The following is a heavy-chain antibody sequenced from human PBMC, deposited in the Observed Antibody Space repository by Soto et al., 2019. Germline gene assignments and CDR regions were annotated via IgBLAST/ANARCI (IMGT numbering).Heavy chain of an antibody. CDR3: AISRWYMYYFDY. CDR1: GLSLSNARMG. D-gene: IGHD6-13*01. Sequence: SGPTLVNPTETLTLTCTVSGLSLSNARMGVSWIRQPPGKALEWLAHIFSNDEKSYSTSLKSRLTISKDTSKSQVVLTMTNMDPVETATYYCAISRWYMYYFDYWGQGNLVTVA. CDR2: IFSNDEK. V-gene: IGHV2-26*01. J-gene: IGHJ4*02.